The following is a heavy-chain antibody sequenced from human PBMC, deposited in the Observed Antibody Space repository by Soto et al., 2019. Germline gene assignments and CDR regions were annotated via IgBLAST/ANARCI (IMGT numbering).Heavy chain of an antibody. V-gene: IGHV3-23*01. CDR1: GFTFSNFA. Sequence: GGSLRLSCAASGFTFSNFALNWVRQAPGKGLEWVSTISASGKSTYYADSVRGRFTISRDNSGNMLFLQMNGLGAEDAAVYYCAKDVAATLWGQGALVTVSS. CDR2: ISASGKST. CDR3: AKDVAATL. J-gene: IGHJ4*02. D-gene: IGHD6-13*01.